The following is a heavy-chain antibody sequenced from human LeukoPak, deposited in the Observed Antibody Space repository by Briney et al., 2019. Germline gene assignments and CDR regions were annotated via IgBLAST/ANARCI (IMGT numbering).Heavy chain of an antibody. V-gene: IGHV1-2*02. CDR1: GCTFTGYY. D-gene: IGHD2-2*01. CDR2: INPNSGGT. CDR3: ARDPVYDCSSTSCYFNWFDP. J-gene: IGHJ5*02. Sequence: ASVKVSCKASGCTFTGYYMHWVRQAPGQGLEWMRWINPNSGGTNYAQKFQGRVTMTRDTSISTAYMELSRLRSDDTAVYYCARDPVYDCSSTSCYFNWFDPWGQGTLVTVSS.